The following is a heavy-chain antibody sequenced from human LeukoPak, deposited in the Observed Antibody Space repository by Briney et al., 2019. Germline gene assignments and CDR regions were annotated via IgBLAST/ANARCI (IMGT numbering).Heavy chain of an antibody. Sequence: PGGSLRLSCAASGLSFSSFAMSWVRQGPARGLEWVSSIRGNGETFYADSVKGRFTISRDNSKNTLYLQMNSLRAEDTAVYYCAVAPRSDYYYMDVWGKGTTVTVSS. CDR3: AVAPRSDYYYMDV. CDR2: IRGNGET. J-gene: IGHJ6*03. V-gene: IGHV3-23*01. CDR1: GLSFSSFA. D-gene: IGHD2-21*01.